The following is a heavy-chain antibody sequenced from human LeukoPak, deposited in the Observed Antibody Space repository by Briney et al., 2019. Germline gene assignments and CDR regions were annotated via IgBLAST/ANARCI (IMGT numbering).Heavy chain of an antibody. D-gene: IGHD2-15*01. V-gene: IGHV4-34*01. CDR3: VTEPGYCTGGRCYGGWFDH. Sequence: PSETLSLTCAVHGGSFSGYYWSWIRQAPGKGLEWIGEINHSGNTNYNPSLKSRVTISLDTSKNQFSLKLNSVTAADTAVYYCVTEPGYCTGGRCYGGWFDHWGQGTLVTVSS. CDR1: GGSFSGYY. CDR2: INHSGNT. J-gene: IGHJ5*02.